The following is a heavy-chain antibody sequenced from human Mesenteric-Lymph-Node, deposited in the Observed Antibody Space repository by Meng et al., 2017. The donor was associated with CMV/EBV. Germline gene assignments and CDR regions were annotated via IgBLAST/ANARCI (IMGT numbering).Heavy chain of an antibody. CDR2: ISSDGSVT. V-gene: IGHV3-74*01. J-gene: IGHJ6*02. CDR1: GFSLTGYW. CDR3: AKEISGMDV. Sequence: GESLKISCVASGFSLTGYWMHWVRQTPGTGLVWLSSISSDGSVTRYADSVKGRFIISRDNSNNTLYLQMNSLRPEDTAVYYCAKEISGMDVWGQGTTVTVSS.